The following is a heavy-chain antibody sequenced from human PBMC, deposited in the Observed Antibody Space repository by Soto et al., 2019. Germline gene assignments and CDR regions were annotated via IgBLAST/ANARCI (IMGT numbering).Heavy chain of an antibody. CDR1: CGSLSRGDYY. V-gene: IGHV4-31*03. CDR2: IYYRGST. CDR3: ARDRKRGVLLFGEFNPQYYDGMDV. J-gene: IGHJ6*02. D-gene: IGHD3-10*01. Sequence: PSWTLRLTCSVACGSLSRGDYYWAWIRQHRGKGLEWIGYIYYRGSTYYSPSLKSRGTISQDTSKNQFYLKLSTVTAADTAVYECARDRKRGVLLFGEFNPQYYDGMDVWGQGTPVT.